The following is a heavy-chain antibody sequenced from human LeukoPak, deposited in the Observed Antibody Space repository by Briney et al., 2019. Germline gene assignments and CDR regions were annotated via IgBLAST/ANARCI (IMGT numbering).Heavy chain of an antibody. V-gene: IGHV3-30*04. CDR2: ISYDGSNK. CDR1: GFTFSSYA. Sequence: GGSLRLSCAASGFTFSSYAMHWVRQAPGKGLEWEAVISYDGSNKYYADSVKGRFTISRDNSKNTLYLQMNSLRAEDTAVYYCARDLTTIVVVMRDDAFDTWGQGTMVTVSS. CDR3: ARDLTTIVVVMRDDAFDT. D-gene: IGHD3-22*01. J-gene: IGHJ3*02.